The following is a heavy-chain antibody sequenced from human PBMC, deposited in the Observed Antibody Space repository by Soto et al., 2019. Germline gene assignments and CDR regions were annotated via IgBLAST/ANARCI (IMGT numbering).Heavy chain of an antibody. V-gene: IGHV2-5*02. CDR1: GFSLTTTGLG. J-gene: IGHJ4*02. CDR2: IYWDDDK. D-gene: IGHD3-22*01. CDR3: AHRKSYYDSSGLAFDY. Sequence: SGPTLVNPTQTLTLTCTFSGFSLTTTGLGVGWIRQPPGKAPEWLALIYWDDDKRYSPSLKSRLTVTKDTSKNQVVLTMTNMDPVDTATYYCAHRKSYYDSSGLAFDYWSQGTLVTVSS.